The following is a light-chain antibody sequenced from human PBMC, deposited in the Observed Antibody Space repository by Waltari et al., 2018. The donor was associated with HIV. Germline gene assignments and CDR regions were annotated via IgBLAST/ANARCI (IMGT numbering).Light chain of an antibody. CDR1: QGIGTS. CDR2: AAS. CDR3: QQVKSNPFT. V-gene: IGKV1-9*01. Sequence: DIQLTQPRSLLSPSVGDRAKITCRASQGIGTSLAWYQQKPGKAPQLLISAASTLQPGVPTRFSGSGSGTEFTLTISGLQPEDFATYYCQQVKSNPFTFGPGTKVDFK. J-gene: IGKJ3*01.